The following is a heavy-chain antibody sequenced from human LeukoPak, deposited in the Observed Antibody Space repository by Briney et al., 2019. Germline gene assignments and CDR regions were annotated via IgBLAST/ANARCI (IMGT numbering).Heavy chain of an antibody. D-gene: IGHD1-1*01. CDR1: GYTFSNYG. Sequence: ASVKVSCKPSGYTFSNYGISWVRQAPGQGLEWMGWITAYNGNRLYAQRFQGRITLTTDTSTSASYMELRSLEYDDTAIYYCARDNDKVVDHWGQGTLVTVSS. V-gene: IGHV1-18*01. CDR3: ARDNDKVVDH. CDR2: ITAYNGNR. J-gene: IGHJ4*01.